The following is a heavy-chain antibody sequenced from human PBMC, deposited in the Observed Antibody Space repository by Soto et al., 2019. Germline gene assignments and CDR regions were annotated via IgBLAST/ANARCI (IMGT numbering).Heavy chain of an antibody. CDR3: ARGNHRWLQLWYFDL. CDR2: IIPIFGTA. V-gene: IGHV1-69*12. CDR1: GGTFSSYT. Sequence: QVQLVQSGAEVKKPGSSVTVSCKASGGTFSSYTISWVRQAPGQGLEWMGGIIPIFGTANYAQKFQGRVTITADESTSTAHMELRSLRSEDTAVYYCARGNHRWLQLWYFDLWGRGTLVTVSS. D-gene: IGHD5-12*01. J-gene: IGHJ2*01.